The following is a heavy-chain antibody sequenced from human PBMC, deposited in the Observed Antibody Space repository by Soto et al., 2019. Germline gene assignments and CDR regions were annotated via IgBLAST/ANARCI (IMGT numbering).Heavy chain of an antibody. CDR2: ISGGGDTT. D-gene: IGHD2-8*01. J-gene: IGHJ4*02. V-gene: IGHV3-23*01. Sequence: EVQLLESGGGLVQPGGSLRLTCAASGFTFSSYGISWIRLSPGKGLGWVSVISGGGDTTYYTPSVKGRFTISRDDFRNTLYLQMNSLRTEDTAIYYCAKLRDFVVLPAGMLAYWGPGTVVTVSS. CDR3: AKLRDFVVLPAGMLAY. CDR1: GFTFSSYG.